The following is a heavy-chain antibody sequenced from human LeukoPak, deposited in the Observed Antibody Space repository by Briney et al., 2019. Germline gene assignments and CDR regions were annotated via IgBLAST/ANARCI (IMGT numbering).Heavy chain of an antibody. CDR2: ISYDGSSK. D-gene: IGHD3-10*01. J-gene: IGHJ6*03. V-gene: IGHV3-30*04. CDR1: GFTFSNHA. CDR3: ARGGSGSYYYYFYYMDV. Sequence: GGSLRLSCAASGFTFSNHAIHWVRQAPGKGLEWVSIISYDGSSKYYADSVKGRFTISRDNSKNTLYLQINSLNTEDTAVYYCARGGSGSYYYYFYYMDVWGKGTTVTVSS.